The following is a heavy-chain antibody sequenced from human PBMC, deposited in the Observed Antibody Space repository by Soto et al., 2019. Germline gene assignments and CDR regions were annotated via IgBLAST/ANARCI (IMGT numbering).Heavy chain of an antibody. D-gene: IGHD2-21*02. CDR1: GGTFSSYA. CDR3: ARGRVYCGGDCYFDAFDI. Sequence: GASVKVCCKASGGTFSSYAISWVRQAPGQGLEWMGGIIPIFGTANYAQKFQGRVTITADESTSTAYMELSSLRSEDTAVYYCARGRVYCGGDCYFDAFDIWGQGTMVTVSS. V-gene: IGHV1-69*13. CDR2: IIPIFGTA. J-gene: IGHJ3*02.